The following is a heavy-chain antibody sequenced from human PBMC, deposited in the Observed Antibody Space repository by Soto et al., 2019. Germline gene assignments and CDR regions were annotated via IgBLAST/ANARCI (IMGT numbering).Heavy chain of an antibody. CDR2: VYFTGST. V-gene: IGHV4-39*01. CDR3: ARHASFLDY. J-gene: IGHJ4*02. Sequence: WVRQAPGKGLEWIGNVYFTGSTYYNPSLKSRVTMSVDTSKNQFSLKLNSVTAADTAVYYCARHASFLDYWGQGTLVTVS.